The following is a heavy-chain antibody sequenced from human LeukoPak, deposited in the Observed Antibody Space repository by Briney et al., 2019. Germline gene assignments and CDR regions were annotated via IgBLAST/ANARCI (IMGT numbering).Heavy chain of an antibody. Sequence: GGSLRLSCAASGFTFSSYGMHWVRQAPGKGLEWVAVIWYDGSNKYYADSVKGRFTISRDNSENTLYLQMNSLRAEDTAVYYCGRDLGPTVTIDYWGQGTLVTVSS. V-gene: IGHV3-33*01. CDR2: IWYDGSNK. CDR3: GRDLGPTVTIDY. CDR1: GFTFSSYG. D-gene: IGHD4-17*01. J-gene: IGHJ4*02.